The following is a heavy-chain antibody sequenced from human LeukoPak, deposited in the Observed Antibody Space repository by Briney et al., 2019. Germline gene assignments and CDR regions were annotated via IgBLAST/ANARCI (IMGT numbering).Heavy chain of an antibody. Sequence: PGGSLRLSCAASGFTFSSYAMHWVRQAPGKGLEWVAVISYDGSNKYYADSVKGRFTISRDNSKNTLYLQMNSLRAEDTAVYYCARDRSWSSGWYSAYYFDYWGQGTLVIVSS. CDR2: ISYDGSNK. CDR1: GFTFSSYA. CDR3: ARDRSWSSGWYSAYYFDY. D-gene: IGHD6-19*01. J-gene: IGHJ4*02. V-gene: IGHV3-30*04.